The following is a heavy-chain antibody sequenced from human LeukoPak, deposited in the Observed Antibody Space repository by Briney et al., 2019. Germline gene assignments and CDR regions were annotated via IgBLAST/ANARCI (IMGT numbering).Heavy chain of an antibody. J-gene: IGHJ6*03. CDR3: ARHQWHYYYYMGV. Sequence: SARLSLTWTVYCRSISRRSYYSGWLRQPPGKGLEWIGSIYYSGDTYYNPSLKSRRVTISVDTSKNQFSLRLSSVTAADTAVYYCARHQWHYYYYMGVWGKGSTVTVSS. V-gene: IGHV4-39*01. D-gene: IGHD6-19*01. CDR2: IYYSGDT. CDR1: CRSISRRSYY.